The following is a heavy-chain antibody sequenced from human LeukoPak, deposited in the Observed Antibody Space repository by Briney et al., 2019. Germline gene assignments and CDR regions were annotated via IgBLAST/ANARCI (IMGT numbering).Heavy chain of an antibody. Sequence: EGSLRLSCAASGFAFLDYWMSWVRQAPGKGLECGAKIKEDGSETYYVDSVKGRFTVSRDNAQNSLFLQMNSLRAEDTAVYYCARFPSYGSGYYYRYLDYWGQGTLVTVSS. CDR3: ARFPSYGSGYYYRYLDY. V-gene: IGHV3-7*01. CDR1: GFAFLDYW. D-gene: IGHD3-10*01. J-gene: IGHJ4*02. CDR2: IKEDGSET.